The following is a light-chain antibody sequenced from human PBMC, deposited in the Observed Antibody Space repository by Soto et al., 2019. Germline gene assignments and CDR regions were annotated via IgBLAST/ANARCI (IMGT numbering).Light chain of an antibody. V-gene: IGKV1-9*01. CDR3: QQLNSFQT. CDR2: AAS. Sequence: IQLTQSPSSLSASVGDRVTITCRASQVISNYLAWYQQKPGDAPKLLIYAASTLQSGVPSRFSGSGSGTDFTLTISSLQPEDFATYYCQQLNSFQTFGRGTKVDIK. J-gene: IGKJ1*01. CDR1: QVISNY.